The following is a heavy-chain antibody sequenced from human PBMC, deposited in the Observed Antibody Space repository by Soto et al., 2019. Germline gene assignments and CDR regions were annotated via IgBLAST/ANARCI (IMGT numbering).Heavy chain of an antibody. Sequence: QVQLVESGGGLVKPGGSLRLSCAASGFSFSDYYMSWIRQAPGKGLEWVSYISSSSRYTNYADSVKGRVTISRDNAKNSLYLQMNSLRAEDTAVYYCARAYSPSIVTALSYYYYGMDVWGQGTTVTVSS. CDR2: ISSSSRYT. J-gene: IGHJ6*02. CDR1: GFSFSDYY. V-gene: IGHV3-11*06. D-gene: IGHD3-22*01. CDR3: ARAYSPSIVTALSYYYYGMDV.